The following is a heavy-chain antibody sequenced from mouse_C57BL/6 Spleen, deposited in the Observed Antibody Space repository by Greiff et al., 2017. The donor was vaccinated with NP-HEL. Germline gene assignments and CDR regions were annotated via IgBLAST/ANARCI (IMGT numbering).Heavy chain of an antibody. V-gene: IGHV1-55*01. D-gene: IGHD2-4*01. CDR1: GYTFTSYW. CDR2: IYPGSGST. J-gene: IGHJ3*01. CDR3: ARSKDYDDAFAY. Sequence: QVQLQQPGAELVKPGASVKMSCKASGYTFTSYWITWVKQRPGQGLEWIGDIYPGSGSTNYNEKFKSKATLTVDTASSTAYMQLSSLTSEDSAVYYCARSKDYDDAFAYWGQGTLVTVSA.